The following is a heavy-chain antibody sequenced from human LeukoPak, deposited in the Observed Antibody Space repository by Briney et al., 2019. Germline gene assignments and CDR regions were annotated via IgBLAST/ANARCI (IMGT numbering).Heavy chain of an antibody. CDR3: ARDLSYGMDV. CDR1: GFTLSSYA. J-gene: IGHJ6*02. Sequence: GGSLRLSCTASGFTLSSYAMNWVRQAPGKGLEWVSSISSSSSYIYYADSVKGRFTISRDNAKNSLYLQMNSLRAEDTAVYYCARDLSYGMDVWGQGTTVTVSS. CDR2: ISSSSSYI. V-gene: IGHV3-21*01.